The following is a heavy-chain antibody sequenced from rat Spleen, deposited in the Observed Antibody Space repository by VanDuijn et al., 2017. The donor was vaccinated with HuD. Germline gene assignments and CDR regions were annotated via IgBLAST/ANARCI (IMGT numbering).Heavy chain of an antibody. CDR2: ISPSGGAT. CDR3: VRQDTSGYSNWFAY. V-gene: IGHV5S13*01. D-gene: IGHD4-3*01. J-gene: IGHJ3*01. CDR1: GFTFRNYD. Sequence: EVQLVESGGDLVQPGRSLKLSCAASGFTFRNYDMAWVRQAPTMGLEWVTSISPSGGATYYREPVKGRFTVSRDNAKNTLYLQLDSVRSEDTATYYCVRQDTSGYSNWFAYWGQGTLVTVSS.